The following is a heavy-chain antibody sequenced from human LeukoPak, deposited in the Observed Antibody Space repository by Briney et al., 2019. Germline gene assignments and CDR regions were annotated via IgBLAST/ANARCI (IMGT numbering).Heavy chain of an antibody. Sequence: PSETLSLTCAVYGGSFSGYYWSWIRQPPGKGLEWIGEINHSGSTNYNPSLKSRVTISVDTSKNQFSLKLSSVTAADTAVYYCARGGDRSTRCSGGSCYFYWGQGTLVTVSS. J-gene: IGHJ4*02. D-gene: IGHD2-15*01. CDR3: ARGGDRSTRCSGGSCYFY. V-gene: IGHV4-34*01. CDR1: GGSFSGYY. CDR2: INHSGST.